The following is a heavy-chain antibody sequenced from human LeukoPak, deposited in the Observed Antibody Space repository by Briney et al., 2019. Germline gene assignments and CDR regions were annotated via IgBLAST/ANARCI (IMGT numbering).Heavy chain of an antibody. J-gene: IGHJ4*02. CDR1: GGSISSSSYY. D-gene: IGHD6-6*01. CDR3: ARHVSQYSSSTGFDY. CDR2: TYYSGST. Sequence: KPSETLSLTCTVSGGSISSSSYYWGWIRQPPGKGLEWIGSTYYSGSTYYNPSLKSRVTISVDTSKNQFSLKLSSVTAADTAVYYCARHVSQYSSSTGFDYWGQGTLVTVSS. V-gene: IGHV4-39*01.